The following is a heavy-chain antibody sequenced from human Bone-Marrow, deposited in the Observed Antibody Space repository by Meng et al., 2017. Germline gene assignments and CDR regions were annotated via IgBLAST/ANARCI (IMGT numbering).Heavy chain of an antibody. D-gene: IGHD5-18*01. V-gene: IGHV3-74*01. J-gene: IGHJ4*02. CDR3: ARGGYSYGYASPFDY. CDR2: SRT. Sequence: SRTRYADSVKGRFTISRDNAKNTLCLQMNSLRAEDTAVYYCARGGYSYGYASPFDYWGQGTLVTVSS.